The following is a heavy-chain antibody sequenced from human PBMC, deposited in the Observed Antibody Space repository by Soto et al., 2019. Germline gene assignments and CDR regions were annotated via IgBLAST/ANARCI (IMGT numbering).Heavy chain of an antibody. Sequence: GGSLRLSCAASGFTFSSYDMHWVRQATGKGLEWVSAIGTAGDTYYPGSVKGRFTISRENAKNSLYLQMNSLRAGDTAVYYCARGGRPFYYYYMDVWGKGTTVTVSS. D-gene: IGHD6-25*01. CDR2: IGTAGDT. V-gene: IGHV3-13*01. J-gene: IGHJ6*03. CDR1: GFTFSSYD. CDR3: ARGGRPFYYYYMDV.